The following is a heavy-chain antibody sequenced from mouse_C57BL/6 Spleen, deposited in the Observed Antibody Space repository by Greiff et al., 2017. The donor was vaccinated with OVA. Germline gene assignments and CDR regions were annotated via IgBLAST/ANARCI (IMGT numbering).Heavy chain of an antibody. CDR2: ISSGGDYI. Sequence: EVKVVESGEGLVKPGGSLKLSCAASGFTFSSYAMSWVRQTPEKRLEWVAYISSGGDYIYYADTVKGRFTISRDNARNTLYLQMSSLKSEDTAMYYCTKVYDYDWAMDYWGQGTSVTVSS. V-gene: IGHV5-9-1*02. D-gene: IGHD2-4*01. CDR3: TKVYDYDWAMDY. CDR1: GFTFSSYA. J-gene: IGHJ4*01.